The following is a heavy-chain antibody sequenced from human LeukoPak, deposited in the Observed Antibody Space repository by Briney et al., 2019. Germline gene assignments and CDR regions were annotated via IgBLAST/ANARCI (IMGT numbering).Heavy chain of an antibody. Sequence: PSETLSLTCTVSGGSISSYYWSWIRQPAGKGLEWIGRIYTSGSTNYNPSLKSRVTMSVDTSKNQFSLKLSSVTAADTAVYYCARDFYYDFWSGFSTGENWFDPWGQGTLVTVSS. CDR2: IYTSGST. V-gene: IGHV4-4*07. D-gene: IGHD3-3*01. CDR3: ARDFYYDFWSGFSTGENWFDP. J-gene: IGHJ5*02. CDR1: GGSISSYY.